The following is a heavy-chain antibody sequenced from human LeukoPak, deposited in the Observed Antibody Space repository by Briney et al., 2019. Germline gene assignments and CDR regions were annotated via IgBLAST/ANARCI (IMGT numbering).Heavy chain of an antibody. V-gene: IGHV3-11*04. CDR3: ARDQVAVAGLWNYYYYMDV. D-gene: IGHD6-19*01. J-gene: IGHJ6*03. Sequence: PGGSLRLSCAASGFTFSDYYMSWIRQAPGKGLEWVSYITNSGSTIYYADSVKGRFTISRDNAKNSLYLQMNSLRAEDTAVYYCARDQVAVAGLWNYYYYMDVWGKGTTVTISS. CDR2: ITNSGSTI. CDR1: GFTFSDYY.